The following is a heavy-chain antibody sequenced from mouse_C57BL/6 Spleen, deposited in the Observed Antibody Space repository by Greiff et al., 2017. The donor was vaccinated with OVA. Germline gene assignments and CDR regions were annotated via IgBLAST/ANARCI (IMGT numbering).Heavy chain of an antibody. CDR3: ARENYGSSSLFDY. CDR2: ISDGGSYT. D-gene: IGHD1-1*01. V-gene: IGHV5-4*01. Sequence: EVQGVESGGGLVKPGGSLQLSCAASGFTFSSYAMSWVRQTPETRLEWVATISDGGSYTYYPENVKGRFTISRDNAKNNLYLQMSHLKSEDTAMYYCARENYGSSSLFDYWGQGTTLTVSS. CDR1: GFTFSSYA. J-gene: IGHJ2*01.